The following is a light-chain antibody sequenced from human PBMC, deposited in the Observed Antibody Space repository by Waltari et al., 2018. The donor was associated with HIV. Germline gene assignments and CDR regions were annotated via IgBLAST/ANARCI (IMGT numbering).Light chain of an antibody. V-gene: IGLV3-1*01. J-gene: IGLJ1*01. Sequence: SYELTQPPSVSVSPGQTATITCSGDELGDKYACWYQQKPGQSPILVIYQDTKRPSGIPERFSGSISGNTATLTISGTQAMDEADDYCQAWDSKTAYVFGTGTKVTVL. CDR2: QDT. CDR3: QAWDSKTAYV. CDR1: ELGDKY.